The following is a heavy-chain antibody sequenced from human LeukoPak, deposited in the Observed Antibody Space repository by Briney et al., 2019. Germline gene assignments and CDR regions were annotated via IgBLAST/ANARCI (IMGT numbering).Heavy chain of an antibody. Sequence: SETLSLTCTVSGGSISSYYWSWIRQPPGKGLEWIGYIYYSGSTNYNPSLKSRVTILVDTSKNQFSLKLSSVTAADTAVYYCARDLGVVVTAIGYWGQGTLVTVSS. V-gene: IGHV4-59*01. CDR1: GGSISSYY. J-gene: IGHJ4*02. CDR2: IYYSGST. CDR3: ARDLGVVVTAIGY. D-gene: IGHD2-21*02.